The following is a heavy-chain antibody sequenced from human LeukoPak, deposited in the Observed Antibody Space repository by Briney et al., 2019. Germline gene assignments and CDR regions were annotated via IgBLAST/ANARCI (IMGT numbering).Heavy chain of an antibody. D-gene: IGHD2-21*01. V-gene: IGHV6-1*01. J-gene: IGHJ6*02. Sequence: SQTLSLTCAISGDSVSRNSVAWNWIRQSPSRGLEWLGRTYYRSKWYNDFAISVTSRITINPDTSKNQFSLQLNSVTPEDTAVYYCARGRIAYYGMDVWGQGTTVIVSS. CDR2: TYYRSKWYN. CDR1: GDSVSRNSVA. CDR3: ARGRIAYYGMDV.